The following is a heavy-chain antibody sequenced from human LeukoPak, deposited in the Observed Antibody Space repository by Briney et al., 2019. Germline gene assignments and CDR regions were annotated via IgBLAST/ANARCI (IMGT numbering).Heavy chain of an antibody. CDR3: AQDQRYSTTWYLNY. V-gene: IGHV3-23*01. D-gene: IGHD6-13*01. CDR1: GFTFSSYV. Sequence: TGGSLRLSCAASGFTFSSYVMSWVRQSPGKGPEWVSAITGAGGTTYDADSVKGRFTISRDNSKNTLYLQMNSLRAEDTAVYYCAQDQRYSTTWYLNYWGQGILVTVSS. J-gene: IGHJ4*02. CDR2: ITGAGGTT.